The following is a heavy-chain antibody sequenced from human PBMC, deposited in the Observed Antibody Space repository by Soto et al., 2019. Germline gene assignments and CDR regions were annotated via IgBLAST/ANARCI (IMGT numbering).Heavy chain of an antibody. V-gene: IGHV4-39*01. CDR2: IYYSGST. D-gene: IGHD3-3*01. CDR1: GGSISSSSYY. Sequence: PSETLSLTCTVSGGSISSSSYYWGWIRQPPGKGLEWIGSIYYSGSTYYNPSLKSRVTISVDTSKNQFSLKLSSVTAADTAVYYCASNRPGYDFWSGYFDYWGQGTLVTVSS. J-gene: IGHJ4*02. CDR3: ASNRPGYDFWSGYFDY.